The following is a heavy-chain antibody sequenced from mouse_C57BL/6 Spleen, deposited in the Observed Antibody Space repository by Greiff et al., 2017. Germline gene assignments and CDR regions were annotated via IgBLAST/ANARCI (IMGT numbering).Heavy chain of an antibody. V-gene: IGHV1-76*01. J-gene: IGHJ2*01. Sequence: QVQLQQSGAELVRPGASVKLSCKASGYTFTDYYINWVKQRPGQGLEWIARIYPGSGNTYYNEKFKGKATLTAEKSSSTAYMQLSSLTSEDSAVYFCARGGIHTTVGKDYYFDYWGQGTTLTVSS. CDR3: ARGGIHTTVGKDYYFDY. CDR1: GYTFTDYY. D-gene: IGHD1-1*01. CDR2: IYPGSGNT.